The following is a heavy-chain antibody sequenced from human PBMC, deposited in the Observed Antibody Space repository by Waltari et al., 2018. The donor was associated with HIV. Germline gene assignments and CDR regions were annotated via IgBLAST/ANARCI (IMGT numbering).Heavy chain of an antibody. CDR3: ARWSLGSDY. CDR1: GGSISSGSYY. V-gene: IGHV4-61*02. J-gene: IGHJ4*02. CDR2: IYTSGRT. D-gene: IGHD2-15*01. Sequence: QVQLQASGPGLVKPSQTLSLTCTVSGGSISSGSYYWSGIRQPAGKGLEWIGRIYTSGRTNYNPSLKSRVTISVDTSKNEFSLKLSSVTAADTAVYYCARWSLGSDYWGQGTLVTVSS.